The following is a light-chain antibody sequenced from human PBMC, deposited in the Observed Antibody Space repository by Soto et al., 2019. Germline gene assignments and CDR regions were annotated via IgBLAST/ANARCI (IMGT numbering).Light chain of an antibody. CDR1: QSVSTT. CDR3: QQRRIWPPIS. Sequence: PLPLSTGQRASLACRASQSVSTTVAWYHQKPGQAPRLLIHDASHRAAGIPARFSGSGFGTDFTLTIGCVEPEHSGLYCCQQRRIWPPISLAHGTRLEIK. J-gene: IGKJ5*01. CDR2: DAS. V-gene: IGKV3-11*01.